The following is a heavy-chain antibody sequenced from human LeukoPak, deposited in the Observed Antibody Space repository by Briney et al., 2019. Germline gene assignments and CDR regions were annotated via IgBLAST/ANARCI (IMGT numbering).Heavy chain of an antibody. CDR2: IYYSGST. J-gene: IGHJ6*04. Sequence: PSETLSLTCTVSGGSISSGGYYWSWIRQHPGKGLEWIGYIYYSGSTYYNPSLKSRVTISVDTSKNQFSLKLSPVTAADTAVYYCARSGRYYGSGSYPYYYYYGMDVWGKGTTVTVSS. CDR1: GGSISSGGYY. D-gene: IGHD3-10*01. V-gene: IGHV4-31*03. CDR3: ARSGRYYGSGSYPYYYYYGMDV.